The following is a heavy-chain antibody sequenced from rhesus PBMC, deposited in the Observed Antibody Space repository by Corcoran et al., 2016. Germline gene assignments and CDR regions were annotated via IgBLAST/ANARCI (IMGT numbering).Heavy chain of an antibody. D-gene: IGHD3S6*01. Sequence: QVQLQESGPGLVEPSETLSLTCTVSGDSISRFNWWSWIRQHPRKGLEWIGNVVFFSGDTFYNPSFVSRVTISKDTSKNQFSLRLNSMTAADTAVYQCARHPYPFGSLDVWGRGLLVTVSS. CDR1: GDSISRFNW. CDR2: VVFFSGDT. J-gene: IGHJ5-2*02. V-gene: IGHV4-65*02. CDR3: ARHPYPFGSLDV.